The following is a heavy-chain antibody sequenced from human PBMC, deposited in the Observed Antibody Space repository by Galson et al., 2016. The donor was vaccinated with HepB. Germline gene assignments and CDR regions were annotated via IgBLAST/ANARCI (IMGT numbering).Heavy chain of an antibody. D-gene: IGHD1-1*01. J-gene: IGHJ5*02. CDR2: IYYSWAT. CDR3: ARGETTADNWFDP. Sequence: TLSLTCTVSGGSIDSGGYYWTWIRQRPGKGPEWIGYIYYSWATYYNPSLTSRVSISMDPSKNQFSLKVTSVTAADTAVYYCARGETTADNWFDPWGQGTLVTVSS. CDR1: GGSIDSGGYY. V-gene: IGHV4-31*03.